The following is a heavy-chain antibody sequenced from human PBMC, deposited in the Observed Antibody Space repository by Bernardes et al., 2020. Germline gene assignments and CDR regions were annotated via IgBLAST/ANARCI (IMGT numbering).Heavy chain of an antibody. Sequence: GGSLTLSCAASGFTFSRYTMSWVRRAPGKGLEWVSSISNSGNIPYYADSVKCRFTITRENSKNTLYLQVNSLRAEDTAVYYCAKGGGSWCDYWSQGTLATVAS. D-gene: IGHD6-13*01. CDR3: AKGGGSWCDY. CDR1: GFTFSRYT. CDR2: ISNSGNIP. J-gene: IGHJ4*02. V-gene: IGHV3-23*01.